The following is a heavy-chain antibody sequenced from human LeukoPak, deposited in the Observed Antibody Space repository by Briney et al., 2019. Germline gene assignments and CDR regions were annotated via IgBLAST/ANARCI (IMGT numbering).Heavy chain of an antibody. D-gene: IGHD2-15*01. CDR3: AKAPVTTCSGAYCYPFDY. Sequence: GGSLRLSCAASGFTFSSYEMNWVRQAPGKGLEWVSYISSSGSTIYYADSVKGRFTISRDNSKNTLYLQMNSLRAGDAAVYYCAKAPVTTCSGAYCYPFDYWSQGTLVTVSS. J-gene: IGHJ4*02. CDR2: ISSSGSTI. V-gene: IGHV3-48*03. CDR1: GFTFSSYE.